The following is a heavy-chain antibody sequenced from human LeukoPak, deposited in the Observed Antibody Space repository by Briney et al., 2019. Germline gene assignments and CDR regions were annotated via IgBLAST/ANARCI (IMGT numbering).Heavy chain of an antibody. V-gene: IGHV3-48*04. J-gene: IGHJ6*02. Sequence: GGSLRLSCAASGFTFSSYSMNWVRQAPGKGLEWVSYISSSSSTIYYADSVKGRFTISRDNAKNSLYLQMNSLRAEDTAVYYCARGPTYYYYYYGMDVWGQGTTVTVSS. CDR1: GFTFSSYS. CDR2: ISSSSSTI. CDR3: ARGPTYYYYYYGMDV.